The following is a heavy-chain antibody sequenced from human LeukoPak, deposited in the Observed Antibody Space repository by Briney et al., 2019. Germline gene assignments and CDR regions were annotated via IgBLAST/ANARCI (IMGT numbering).Heavy chain of an antibody. CDR2: ISFNSRYI. J-gene: IGHJ4*02. CDR1: GFTFSDYS. CDR3: ARDRLEN. V-gene: IGHV3-21*01. Sequence: GGSLRLSCAASGFTFSDYSMNWVRQAPGKGLEWVSSISFNSRYIYYADSVKGRFTISRDNAKNSLYLQMNSLRAEDTAVYFCARDRLENWGQGTLVTVSS.